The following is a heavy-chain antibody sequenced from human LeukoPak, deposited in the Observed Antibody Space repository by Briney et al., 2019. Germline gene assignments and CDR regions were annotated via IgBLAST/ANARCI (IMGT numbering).Heavy chain of an antibody. CDR1: GYTFPSYD. J-gene: IGHJ3*02. V-gene: IGHV1-8*01. CDR3: AIQDNGSPYCSGGSCYSDAFDI. D-gene: IGHD2-15*01. Sequence: ASVKVSCKASGYTFPSYDINWVRQATGQGLEWMGWMNPNSGNTGYAQKFQGRVTMTRNTSISTAYMELSSLRSEDTAVYYCAIQDNGSPYCSGGSCYSDAFDIWGQGTMVTVSS. CDR2: MNPNSGNT.